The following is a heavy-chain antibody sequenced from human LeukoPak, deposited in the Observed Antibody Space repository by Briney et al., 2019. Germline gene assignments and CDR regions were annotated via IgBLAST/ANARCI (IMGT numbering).Heavy chain of an antibody. Sequence: PGGSLRLSCTASGFTVSSNYMSWVRQAPGKGLEWVSVIYSGGSTYYADSVKGRFTISRDNSKSTLYLQMNSLRAEDTAVYYCARDRGYSSSPADFDYWGQGTLVTVSS. V-gene: IGHV3-66*02. CDR1: GFTVSSNY. J-gene: IGHJ4*02. D-gene: IGHD6-13*01. CDR2: IYSGGST. CDR3: ARDRGYSSSPADFDY.